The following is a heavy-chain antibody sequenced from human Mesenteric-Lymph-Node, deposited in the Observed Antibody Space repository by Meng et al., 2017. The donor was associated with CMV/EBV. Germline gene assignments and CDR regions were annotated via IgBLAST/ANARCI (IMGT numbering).Heavy chain of an antibody. CDR3: ARRGSSWYFDL. J-gene: IGHJ2*01. CDR2: ISPYNGNT. V-gene: IGHV1-18*01. CDR1: GYTFSTHG. Sequence: SCKASGYTFSTHGISWVRQAPGQGLEWMGWISPYNGNTNYAQNLQGRVTMTTDTSTSTAYMELSRLRSDDTAVYYCARRGSSWYFDLWGRGTLVTVSS.